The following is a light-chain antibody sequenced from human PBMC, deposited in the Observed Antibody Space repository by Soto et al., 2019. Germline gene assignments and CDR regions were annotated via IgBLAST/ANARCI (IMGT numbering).Light chain of an antibody. Sequence: EIVMTQSPLSLPVTPGEPASISCRSSQSLQHTNGYTYLDWYLQRPGQSPQLLIYLGSYRASGVPDRFSGSGSGTDYTLKISRVEAEDVGVYYCMQALQTPPFTFGPGTKVDLK. CDR2: LGS. CDR3: MQALQTPPFT. V-gene: IGKV2-28*01. J-gene: IGKJ3*01. CDR1: QSLQHTNGYTY.